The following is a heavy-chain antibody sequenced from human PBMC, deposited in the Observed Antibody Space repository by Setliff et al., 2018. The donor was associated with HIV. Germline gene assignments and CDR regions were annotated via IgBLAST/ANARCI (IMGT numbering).Heavy chain of an antibody. Sequence: SETLSLTCTVSGGSISSSNYYWGWIRQPPGKELEWIGSIDYSGSSHYNPSLKSRVTISVDTSKNQFSLKLSYVTAADTAVYHCASGMALYYYHYMDVWGKGTTVTV. J-gene: IGHJ6*03. CDR3: ASGMALYYYHYMDV. CDR2: IDYSGSS. V-gene: IGHV4-39*01. CDR1: GGSISSSNYY.